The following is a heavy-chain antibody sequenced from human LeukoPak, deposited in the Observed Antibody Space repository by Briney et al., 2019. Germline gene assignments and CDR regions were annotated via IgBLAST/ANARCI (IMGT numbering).Heavy chain of an antibody. CDR3: ASDSSGYFGP. Sequence: PGGSLRLSCAASGFTFSDYYINWLRQAPGRGLEWVSYISNSGSAKYYADSVKGRFTISRDNAKNSVYLEMNSLRAEDTAVYYCASDSSGYFGPWGQGTLVTVSS. CDR2: ISNSGSAK. D-gene: IGHD3-22*01. J-gene: IGHJ5*02. V-gene: IGHV3-11*01. CDR1: GFTFSDYY.